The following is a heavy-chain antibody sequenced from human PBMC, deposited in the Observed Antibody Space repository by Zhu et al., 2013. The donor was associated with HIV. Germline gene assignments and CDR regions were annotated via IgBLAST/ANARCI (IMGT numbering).Heavy chain of an antibody. CDR2: IYYSGST. CDR3: ARGSSWYAYYFDY. J-gene: IGHJ4*02. CDR1: GGSINGGDYY. V-gene: IGHV4-31*11. D-gene: IGHD6-13*01. Sequence: QVQLQESGPGLVKPSQTLSLTCAVSGGSINGGDYYWSWVRQPPGKGLEWIGYIYYSGSTYYNPSLKSRVTISVDTSKNQFSLKLSSVTAADTAVYYCARGSSWYAYYFDYWGQGTLVTVSS.